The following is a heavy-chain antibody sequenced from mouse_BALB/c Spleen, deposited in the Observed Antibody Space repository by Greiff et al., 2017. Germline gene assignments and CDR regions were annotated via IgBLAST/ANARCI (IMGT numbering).Heavy chain of an antibody. D-gene: IGHD2-12*01. CDR3: ARNYRGAY. CDR2: ILPGSGST. J-gene: IGHJ3*01. V-gene: IGHV1-9*01. CDR1: GYTFSSYW. Sequence: QVQLQQSGAELMKPGASVKISCKATGYTFSSYWIEWVKQRPGHGLAWIGEILPGSGSTNYNEKFKGKATFTADTSSNTAYMQLSSLTSEDSAVYYCARNYRGAYWGQGTLVTVSA.